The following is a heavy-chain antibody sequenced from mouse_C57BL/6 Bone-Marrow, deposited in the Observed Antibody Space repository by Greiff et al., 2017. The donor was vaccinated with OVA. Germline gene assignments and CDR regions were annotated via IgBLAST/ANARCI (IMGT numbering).Heavy chain of an antibody. CDR1: GFTFSSYG. V-gene: IGHV5-6*01. CDR3: ARHGLAWFAY. D-gene: IGHD3-1*01. Sequence: EVKLMESGGDLVKPGGSLKLSCAASGFTFSSYGMSWVRQTPDKRLEWVATISSGGSYTYYPDSVKGRFTISRDNAKNTLYLQMSSLKSEDTAMYYCARHGLAWFAYWGQGTLVTVSA. J-gene: IGHJ3*01. CDR2: ISSGGSYT.